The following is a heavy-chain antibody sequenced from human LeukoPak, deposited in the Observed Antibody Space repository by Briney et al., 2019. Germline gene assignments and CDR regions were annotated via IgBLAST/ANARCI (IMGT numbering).Heavy chain of an antibody. CDR3: ARERNIVVVPAAGYGMDV. CDR1: GGSFSGYY. Sequence: PSETLSLTCAVYGGSFSGYYWSWIRQPPGKGLEWIGETNHSGSTNYNPSLKSRVTISVDTSKNHFSLKLSSVTAADTAVYYCARERNIVVVPAAGYGMDVWGQGTTVTVSS. CDR2: TNHSGST. J-gene: IGHJ6*02. D-gene: IGHD2-2*01. V-gene: IGHV4-34*01.